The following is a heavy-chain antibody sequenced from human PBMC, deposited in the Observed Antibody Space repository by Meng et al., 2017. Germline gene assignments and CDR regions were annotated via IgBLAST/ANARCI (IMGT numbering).Heavy chain of an antibody. V-gene: IGHV3-30*04. CDR1: GFTFSSYA. D-gene: IGHD3-10*01. CDR2: ISYDGSNK. J-gene: IGHJ5*02. Sequence: GESLKISCAASGFTFSSYAMHWVRQAPGKGLEWVAVISYDGSNKYYADSVKGRFTISRDNSKNTLYLQMNSLRAEDTAVYYCARDYHSRPRTMVRGPPIPWGQGTLVTGSS. CDR3: ARDYHSRPRTMVRGPPIP.